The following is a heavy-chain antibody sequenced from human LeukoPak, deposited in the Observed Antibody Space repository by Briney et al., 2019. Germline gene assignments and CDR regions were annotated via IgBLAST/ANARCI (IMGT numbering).Heavy chain of an antibody. CDR1: GYTFTGYY. D-gene: IGHD2-2*01. CDR2: INPNSGGT. J-gene: IGHJ5*02. CDR3: ARASVVVVVPAAFLFDP. V-gene: IGHV1-2*02. Sequence: ASVKVSCKASGYTFTGYYMHWVRQAPGQGLEWMGWINPNSGGTNYAQKFQGRVTMTRDTSISTAYMELSRLRSDDTAVYYCARASVVVVVPAAFLFDPWGQGTLVTVSS.